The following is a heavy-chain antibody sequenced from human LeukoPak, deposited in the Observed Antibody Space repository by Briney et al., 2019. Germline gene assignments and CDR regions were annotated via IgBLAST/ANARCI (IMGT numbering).Heavy chain of an antibody. CDR3: AREMGYYKEDYYYYGMDV. J-gene: IGHJ6*02. CDR1: GFTFSSYS. CDR2: ISSSGSTI. Sequence: GGSLRLSCAASGFTFSSYSMNWVRQAPGKGLEWVSYISSSGSTIYYADSVKGRFTISRDNAKNSLYLQMNSLRAEDTAVYYCAREMGYYKEDYYYYGMDVWGQGTTVTVSS. V-gene: IGHV3-48*04. D-gene: IGHD3-9*01.